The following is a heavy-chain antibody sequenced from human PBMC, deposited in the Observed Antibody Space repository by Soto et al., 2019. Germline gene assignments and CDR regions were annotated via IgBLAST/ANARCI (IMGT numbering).Heavy chain of an antibody. J-gene: IGHJ4*02. CDR3: ARVLLGYYGSGSPDY. Sequence: GASVKVSCKASGGTFSSYTISWVRQAPGQGLEWMGRIIPILGIANYAQKFQGRVTMTTDTSTSTAYMELRSLRSDDTAVYYCARVLLGYYGSGSPDYWGQGTLVTVSS. CDR2: IIPILGIA. D-gene: IGHD3-10*01. CDR1: GGTFSSYT. V-gene: IGHV1-69*02.